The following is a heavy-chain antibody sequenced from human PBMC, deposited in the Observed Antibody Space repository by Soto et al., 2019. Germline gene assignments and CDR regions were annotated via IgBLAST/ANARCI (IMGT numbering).Heavy chain of an antibody. Sequence: QVQLVQSGAEVKKPGSSVKVSCKASGGTFSSYTISWVRQAPGQGLEWMGRIIPILGIANYAQKFQGRVTITADKSTSTAYMELSSLRSEDTAVYYCARSVGYEDDAFDIWGQGTMVTVSS. CDR1: GGTFSSYT. CDR3: ARSVGYEDDAFDI. J-gene: IGHJ3*02. V-gene: IGHV1-69*02. CDR2: IIPILGIA. D-gene: IGHD2-2*01.